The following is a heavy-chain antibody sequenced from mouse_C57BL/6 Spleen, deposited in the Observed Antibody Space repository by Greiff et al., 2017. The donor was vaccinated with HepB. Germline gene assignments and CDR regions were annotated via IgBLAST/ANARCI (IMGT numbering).Heavy chain of an antibody. CDR1: GFNIKDDY. CDR2: IDPENGDT. Sequence: EVQLQQSGAELVRPGASVKLSCTASGFNIKDDYMHWVKQRPEQGLEWIGWIDPENGDTEYASKFQGKATITADTSSNTAYLQLSSLTSEDTAVYYCTTEGLRRANAMDYWGQGTSVTVSS. CDR3: TTEGLRRANAMDY. V-gene: IGHV14-4*01. D-gene: IGHD2-4*01. J-gene: IGHJ4*01.